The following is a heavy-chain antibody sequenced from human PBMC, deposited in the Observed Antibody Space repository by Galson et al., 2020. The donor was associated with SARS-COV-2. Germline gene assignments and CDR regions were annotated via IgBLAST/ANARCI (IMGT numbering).Heavy chain of an antibody. CDR1: GFTFSSHD. D-gene: IGHD3-22*01. V-gene: IGHV3-13*04. CDR2: IGADGRT. Sequence: GGSLRLSCADSGFTFSSHDMHWVRQLTGKGLEWVSGIGADGRTYYPDSVKGRFTISRDNAKNSLHLQTNSLTAGDTAVYYCERDDDSSVRGGFDRWGRGKMVSVGS. J-gene: IGHJ3*02. CDR3: ERDDDSSVRGGFDR.